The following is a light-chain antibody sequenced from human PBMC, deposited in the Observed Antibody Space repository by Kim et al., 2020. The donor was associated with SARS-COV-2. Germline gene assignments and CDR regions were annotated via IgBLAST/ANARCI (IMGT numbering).Light chain of an antibody. CDR3: QHYYNWPVT. V-gene: IGKV3-15*01. CDR1: QSVNNN. CDR2: GAS. J-gene: IGKJ5*01. Sequence: EIVLTQSPATLSVSPGERATLSCRASQSVNNNLAWYQQKPGQTPKVLIYGASTSATDIPPRFSGSGSGTEFTLTISSLQSEDFAVYYCQHYYNWPVTFGQGTRLEIK.